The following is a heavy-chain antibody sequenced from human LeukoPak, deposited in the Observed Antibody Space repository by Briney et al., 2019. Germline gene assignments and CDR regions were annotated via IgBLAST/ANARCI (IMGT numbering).Heavy chain of an antibody. CDR3: ARLSSQDAFDI. D-gene: IGHD6-13*01. CDR1: GGSISGYY. V-gene: IGHV4-59*01. Sequence: SETLSLTCTVSGGSISGYYWSWIRQPPGKGLEWIGYIYYSGSTNYNPSLKSRVTISVDTSKNQFSLKLSSVTAADTAVYYCARLSSQDAFDIWGQGTMVTVSS. CDR2: IYYSGST. J-gene: IGHJ3*02.